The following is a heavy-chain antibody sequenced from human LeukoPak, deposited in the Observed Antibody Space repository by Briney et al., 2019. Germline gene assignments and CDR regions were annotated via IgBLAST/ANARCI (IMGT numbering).Heavy chain of an antibody. Sequence: SVKVSCKASGGTFSSNAISWVRQAPGQGLEWMGGIIPIFGTADYAQKFQGRVTITADESTSTAYMELSSLRSEGTAVYYCARGDTAMVGFDYWGQGTLVTVSS. CDR3: ARGDTAMVGFDY. V-gene: IGHV1-69*13. CDR1: GGTFSSNA. CDR2: IIPIFGTA. J-gene: IGHJ4*02. D-gene: IGHD5-18*01.